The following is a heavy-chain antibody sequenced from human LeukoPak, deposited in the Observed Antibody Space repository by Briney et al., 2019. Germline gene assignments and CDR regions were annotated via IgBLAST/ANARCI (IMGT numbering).Heavy chain of an antibody. D-gene: IGHD3-22*01. CDR1: GFTFSSYS. CDR2: ISSGSSYI. J-gene: IGHJ4*02. V-gene: IGHV3-21*01. Sequence: MTGGSLRLSCAAPGFTFSSYSMNWVRQAPVKGPEWVSSISSGSSYIYYADSVKGRFTISRDNAKNSLYLQMNSLRAEDTAVYYCAREEGWYYYDSSGYRYFDYWGQGTLVTVSS. CDR3: AREEGWYYYDSSGYRYFDY.